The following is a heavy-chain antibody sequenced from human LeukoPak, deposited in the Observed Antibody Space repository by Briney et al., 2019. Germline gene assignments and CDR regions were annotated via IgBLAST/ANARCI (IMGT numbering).Heavy chain of an antibody. CDR1: GFTFSSYG. CDR3: AKDGLIAVAGTQFDY. J-gene: IGHJ4*02. D-gene: IGHD6-19*01. V-gene: IGHV3-30*02. Sequence: GGSLRLSYAASGFTFSSYGMHWVRQAQGKGLEWVAFIRYDGSNKYYADSVKGRFTISRDNSKNTLYLQMNSLRAEDTAVYYCAKDGLIAVAGTQFDYWGQGTLVTVSS. CDR2: IRYDGSNK.